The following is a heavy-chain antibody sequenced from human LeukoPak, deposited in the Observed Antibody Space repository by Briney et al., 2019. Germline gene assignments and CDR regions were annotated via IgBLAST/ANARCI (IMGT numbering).Heavy chain of an antibody. CDR3: TRVQASWEILVGYSFDY. D-gene: IGHD1-26*01. CDR1: GFTFSQYG. V-gene: IGHV3-74*01. Sequence: GGSLRLSCIASGFTFSQYGMYWVRQVPGKGLEWVSRVNSDGSDTIYADSVKGRFTVSRDKAKNTPYLQMTRLRAEDTAVYYCTRVQASWEILVGYSFDYWSQRILVTVSS. J-gene: IGHJ4*02. CDR2: VNSDGSDT.